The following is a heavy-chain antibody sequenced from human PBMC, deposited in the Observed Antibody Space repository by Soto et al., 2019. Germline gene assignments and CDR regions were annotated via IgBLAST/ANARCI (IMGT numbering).Heavy chain of an antibody. CDR1: GFSLSINGVA. CDR3: AHKRDVSRGFKY. CDR2: IYWDDDQ. Sequence: QITLKESGPTLVKPTQTLTLTCTFSGFSLSINGVAVGWIRQPPGQALQWLALIYWDDDQRYNPSLKNRLTITKDTSRNQVLLTMTNMDPVDTATYYCAHKRDVSRGFKYWGQGTLVTVSS. J-gene: IGHJ4*02. V-gene: IGHV2-5*02. D-gene: IGHD3-10*01.